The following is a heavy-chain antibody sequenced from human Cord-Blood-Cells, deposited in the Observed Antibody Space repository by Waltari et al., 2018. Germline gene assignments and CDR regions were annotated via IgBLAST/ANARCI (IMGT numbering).Heavy chain of an antibody. Sequence: QVQLVQSGAEVKKPGASVKVSCKASGYTFTSYDINWVRQATGQGLEWMGWMNPDSGNTGYAQNFEGRVTITRNTAISTAYMELSSLRSEDTPVYYCARGCRAAAGTPSWGQGTLVTVSS. J-gene: IGHJ4*02. V-gene: IGHV1-8*03. CDR3: ARGCRAAAGTPS. D-gene: IGHD6-13*01. CDR1: GYTFTSYD. CDR2: MNPDSGNT.